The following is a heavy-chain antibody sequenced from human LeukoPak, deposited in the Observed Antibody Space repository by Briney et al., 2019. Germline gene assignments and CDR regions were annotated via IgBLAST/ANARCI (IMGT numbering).Heavy chain of an antibody. J-gene: IGHJ6*03. V-gene: IGHV1-18*01. CDR2: ISTYNDNT. D-gene: IGHD5-12*01. Sequence: ASVKVSCKASGYTFTSYGIIWVRQAPGQGLEWMGWISTYNDNTNSAQKLQGRVTMTTDTSTSTAYMELRSLRSDDTAVYYCARIPGRLRADYYYYYMDVWGKGTTVTVSS. CDR3: ARIPGRLRADYYYYYMDV. CDR1: GYTFTSYG.